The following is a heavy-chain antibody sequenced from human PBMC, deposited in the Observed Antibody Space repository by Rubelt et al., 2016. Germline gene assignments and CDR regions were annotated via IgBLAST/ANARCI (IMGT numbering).Heavy chain of an antibody. D-gene: IGHD5-24*01. CDR2: IKQDGSEK. CDR3: ARGLFVEGGGYNSGFDY. Sequence: EVQLVESGGGLVQPGGSLRLSCGASGFTFSPYWMSWVRQAPGKGLAWVANIKQDGSEKYYVDSVKGRFTISRDNAKNSLYLQMNSLRAEDTAVYYCARGLFVEGGGYNSGFDYWGQGTLVTVSS. CDR1: GFTFSPYW. J-gene: IGHJ4*02. V-gene: IGHV3-7*03.